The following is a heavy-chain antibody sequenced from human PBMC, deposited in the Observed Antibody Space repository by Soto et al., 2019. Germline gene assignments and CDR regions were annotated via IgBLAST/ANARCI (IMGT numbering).Heavy chain of an antibody. J-gene: IGHJ6*02. Sequence: GESLKISCKGSGYSFTSYWIGWVRQMPGKGLEWMGIIYPGDSDTRYSPSFQGQVTISADKSISTAYLQWSSLKASDTAMYYCARHIGDPYCTNGVCYYGMDVWGQGTTVTVSS. D-gene: IGHD2-8*01. CDR2: IYPGDSDT. CDR1: GYSFTSYW. V-gene: IGHV5-51*01. CDR3: ARHIGDPYCTNGVCYYGMDV.